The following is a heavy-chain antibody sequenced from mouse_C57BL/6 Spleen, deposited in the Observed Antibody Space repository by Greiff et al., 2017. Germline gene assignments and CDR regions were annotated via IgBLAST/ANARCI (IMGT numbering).Heavy chain of an antibody. V-gene: IGHV1-80*01. CDR1: GYAFSSYW. D-gene: IGHD2-4*01. J-gene: IGHJ3*01. CDR3: ARSGDYEGTWFAY. Sequence: QVQLKQSGAELVKPGASVKISCKASGYAFSSYWMNWVQQRPGKGLAWIGQIYPGDGDTNYNGKFKGKATLTADKSSSTAYMQLSSLTSEDSAVYFCARSGDYEGTWFAYGGQGTLVTVSA. CDR2: IYPGDGDT.